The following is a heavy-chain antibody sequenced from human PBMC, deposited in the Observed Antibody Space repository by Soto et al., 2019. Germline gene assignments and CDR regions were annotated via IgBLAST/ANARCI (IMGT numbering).Heavy chain of an antibody. CDR3: ARDPDKYYDFWSGYAAGLYYGMDV. CDR1: GYTFTSYG. CDR2: ISAYNGNT. Sequence: ASVKVSCKASGYTFTSYGISWVRQAPGQGLEWMGWISAYNGNTNYAQKLQGRVTMTTDTSTSTAYMELRSLRSDDTAVYYCARDPDKYYDFWSGYAAGLYYGMDVWRQGTTVTVSS. J-gene: IGHJ6*02. V-gene: IGHV1-18*04. D-gene: IGHD3-3*01.